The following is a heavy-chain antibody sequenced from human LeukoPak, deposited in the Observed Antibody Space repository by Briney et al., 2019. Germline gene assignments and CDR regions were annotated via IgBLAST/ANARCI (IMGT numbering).Heavy chain of an antibody. Sequence: GGSLRLSCAASGFTFSSYAMHWVRQAPGKGLEWVAVISYDGFNKYYADSVKGRFTISRGNSKNTLYLQMNSLRAEDTAVYYCARAGGGPTTLYWYFDLWGRGTLVTVSS. CDR1: GFTFSSYA. D-gene: IGHD1-1*01. CDR2: ISYDGFNK. V-gene: IGHV3-30*04. J-gene: IGHJ2*01. CDR3: ARAGGGPTTLYWYFDL.